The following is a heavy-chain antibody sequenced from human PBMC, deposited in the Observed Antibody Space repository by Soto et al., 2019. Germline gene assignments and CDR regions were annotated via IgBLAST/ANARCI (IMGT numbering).Heavy chain of an antibody. CDR3: AKIKLRFLEFFMARMAPEYSIDF. V-gene: IGHV3-23*01. CDR1: GFTFSSYA. J-gene: IGHJ4*02. D-gene: IGHD3-3*01. CDR2: ISGSGGST. Sequence: GGSLRLSCAASGFTFSSYAMSWVRQAPGKGLEWVSAISGSGGSTYYADSVKGRFTISRDNSKNTLYLQMNSLRAEDTAVYYCAKIKLRFLEFFMARMAPEYSIDFWGQGILVTVFS.